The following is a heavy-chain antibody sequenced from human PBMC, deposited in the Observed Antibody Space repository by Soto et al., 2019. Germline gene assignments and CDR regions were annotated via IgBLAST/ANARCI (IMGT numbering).Heavy chain of an antibody. J-gene: IGHJ5*02. CDR2: IIPLFGTT. Sequence: SVKVSCKASGYTFSSYGISWVRQAPGQGLEWMGGIIPLFGTTNFAHKFKGRVTITADESTSTVYMELSSLRFEDTAIYYCARAHASSWYNRFDPWGQGTLVTVSS. CDR1: GYTFSSYG. D-gene: IGHD6-19*01. CDR3: ARAHASSWYNRFDP. V-gene: IGHV1-69*13.